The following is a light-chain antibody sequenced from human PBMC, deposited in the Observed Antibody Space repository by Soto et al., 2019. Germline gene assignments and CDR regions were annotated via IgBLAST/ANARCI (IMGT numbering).Light chain of an antibody. J-gene: IGKJ4*01. CDR2: LGF. CDR3: MQALQTPLT. CDR1: QSLLHGDGYNY. Sequence: DLVMTQSPLSLPVTPGEPASISCRSSQSLLHGDGYNYLDWYLQKPGQSPQLLIYLGFKRASGVPDRFSGSGSGTDFTLKISRVEAEDVGLYFCMQALQTPLTFGGGTKVEIK. V-gene: IGKV2-28*01.